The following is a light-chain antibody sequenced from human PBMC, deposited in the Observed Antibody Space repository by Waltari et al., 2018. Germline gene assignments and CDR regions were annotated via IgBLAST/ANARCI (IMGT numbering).Light chain of an antibody. CDR1: SSNIGAGYD. CDR2: QND. V-gene: IGLV1-40*01. Sequence: QSVLTQPPSVSGAPGQRVTISCSGSSSNIGAGYDVHWYQQFSGTAPKPLIIQNDNRPSAAPDRFSGSRSGTSASLAITGLQTDDEAEYFCQSYDSGQWVFGGGTKLTVL. J-gene: IGLJ2*01. CDR3: QSYDSGQWV.